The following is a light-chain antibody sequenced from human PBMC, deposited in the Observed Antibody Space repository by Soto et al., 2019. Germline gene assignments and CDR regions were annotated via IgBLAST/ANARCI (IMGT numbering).Light chain of an antibody. CDR2: DVS. J-gene: IGKJ2*01. CDR1: SSGKW. V-gene: IGKV1-5*01. CDR3: QHTTDFT. Sequence: DIQMTQSPSTLAASVGDTVTMTCRSSGKWLAWYQKKPGKAPKLLIYDVSNLERGVPPRFSGSTSGAESTLTITGLQPDDLGTYYCQHTTDFTFGQGNKVDIK.